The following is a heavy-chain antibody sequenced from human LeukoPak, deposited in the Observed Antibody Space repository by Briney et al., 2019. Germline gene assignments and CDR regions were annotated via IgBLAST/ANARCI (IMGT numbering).Heavy chain of an antibody. Sequence: GGSLRLSCAASGFTFSNSAMNWIRQAPGKGLEWVSYISSSGSTIYYADSVKGRFTISRDNAKNSLYLQMNSLRAEDTAVYYCAARFYGDNPWGQGTLVTVSS. CDR3: AARFYGDNP. V-gene: IGHV3-11*01. D-gene: IGHD4-17*01. CDR2: ISSSGSTI. CDR1: GFTFSNSA. J-gene: IGHJ5*02.